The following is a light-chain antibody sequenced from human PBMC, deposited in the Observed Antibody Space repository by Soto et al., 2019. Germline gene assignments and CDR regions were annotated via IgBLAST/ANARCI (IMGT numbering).Light chain of an antibody. CDR1: QGIDTY. Sequence: DIQMTQSPSSLSASVGDRVTITCRASQGIDTYFAGYQQEPGKVPKLLVYGASTLQSGVPSRFSGSGVGTDFTLTISSLQPEDVGTYYCQKYDDDPPTFGGGTKVEIK. CDR3: QKYDDDPPT. J-gene: IGKJ4*01. V-gene: IGKV1-27*01. CDR2: GAS.